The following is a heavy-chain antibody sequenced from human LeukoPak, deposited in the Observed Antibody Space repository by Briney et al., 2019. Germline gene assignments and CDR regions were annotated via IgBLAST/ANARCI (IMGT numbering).Heavy chain of an antibody. CDR2: IFYSGST. D-gene: IGHD1-1*01. Sequence: SETLSLTCTVSGGSISTYYWSWIRQPPGKGLEWIGYIFYSGSTNYSPSLKSRVTISVDTSKNQFSLKLNSVTAADTAVYYCARDGPHWNFPWYFDLWGRGTLVTVSS. CDR1: GGSISTYY. CDR3: ARDGPHWNFPWYFDL. V-gene: IGHV4-59*01. J-gene: IGHJ2*01.